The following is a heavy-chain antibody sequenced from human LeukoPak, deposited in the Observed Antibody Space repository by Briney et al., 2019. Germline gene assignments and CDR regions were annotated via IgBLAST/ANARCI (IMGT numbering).Heavy chain of an antibody. V-gene: IGHV4-34*01. Sequence: SETLSLTCAVYGGSFSGYYWSWIRQPPGKGLEWIGEINHSGSTNYNPSLKSRVTISVDTSKNQFSLKLSSVTAADTAVYYCARGGQPLLFVWFDPWGQGTLVTVSS. D-gene: IGHD2-21*02. J-gene: IGHJ5*02. CDR3: ARGGQPLLFVWFDP. CDR1: GGSFSGYY. CDR2: INHSGST.